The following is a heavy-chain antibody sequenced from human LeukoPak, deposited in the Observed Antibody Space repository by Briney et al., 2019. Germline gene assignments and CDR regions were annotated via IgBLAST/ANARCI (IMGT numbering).Heavy chain of an antibody. Sequence: PGGSLRLSCAASGFTFDDYAMHWVRQAPGKGLEWVSGISWNSGSIGYADSVKGRFTISRDNAKNSLYLQMNSLRAEDTALYYCAQGGYYYDSSGYYFDYWGQGTLVTVSS. D-gene: IGHD3-22*01. CDR2: ISWNSGSI. CDR1: GFTFDDYA. V-gene: IGHV3-9*01. J-gene: IGHJ4*02. CDR3: AQGGYYYDSSGYYFDY.